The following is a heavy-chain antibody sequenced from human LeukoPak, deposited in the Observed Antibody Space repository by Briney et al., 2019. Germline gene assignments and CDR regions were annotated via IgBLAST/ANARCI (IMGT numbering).Heavy chain of an antibody. V-gene: IGHV1-24*01. CDR3: ATYRPVGATILPDY. J-gene: IGHJ4*02. CDR2: FDPEDGET. CDR1: GYTLTELS. D-gene: IGHD1-26*01. Sequence: ASVKVSCKVSGYTLTELSMHWVRQAPGKGLEWMGGFDPEDGETIYAQKFQGRVTMTEDTSTDTAYMELSSRRSEDTAVYYCATYRPVGATILPDYWGQGTLVTVSS.